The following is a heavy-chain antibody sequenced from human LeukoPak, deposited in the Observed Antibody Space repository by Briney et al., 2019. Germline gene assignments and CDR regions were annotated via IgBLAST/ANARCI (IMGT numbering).Heavy chain of an antibody. J-gene: IGHJ6*02. D-gene: IGHD3-10*01. CDR3: AREGRTMVRGKPDGMDV. CDR2: IYSGGST. CDR1: GFTVSSNY. V-gene: IGHV3-66*01. Sequence: GGSLRLSCAASGFTVSSNYMSWVRQAPGKGLEWVSVIYSGGSTYYADSVKGRFTISRDNSKNTLYLQMNSLRAEDTAVYYCAREGRTMVRGKPDGMDVWGQGTTVTVSS.